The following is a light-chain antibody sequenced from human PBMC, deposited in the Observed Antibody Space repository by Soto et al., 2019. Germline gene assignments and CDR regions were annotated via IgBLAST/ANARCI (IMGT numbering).Light chain of an antibody. CDR3: QQYFSAPLT. J-gene: IGKJ4*01. CDR2: WAS. V-gene: IGKV4-1*01. Sequence: DIVMTQSPDSLAVSLGERATINCKSRQSILSSSNNKNYLAWYQQRPGQPPKLLIYWASTRQSGVPDRISGSGSGADFTLTISSLQAEDVAVYYCQQYFSAPLTFGGGTKVEIK. CDR1: QSILSSSNNKNY.